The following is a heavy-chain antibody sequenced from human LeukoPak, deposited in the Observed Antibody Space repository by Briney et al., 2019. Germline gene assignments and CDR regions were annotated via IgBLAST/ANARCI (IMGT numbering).Heavy chain of an antibody. Sequence: PSVKVSCKVSGGTFSSYPISWVRQAPGQGVEWMGEITPIFGEAQNAEKFQGRVTITADEPTSTVYMELTSLRLDDTAMNYCARNSRVASTSGLNYWGQGTLVTVSS. D-gene: IGHD5-12*01. J-gene: IGHJ4*02. CDR2: ITPIFGEA. CDR3: ARNSRVASTSGLNY. V-gene: IGHV1-69*13. CDR1: GGTFSSYP.